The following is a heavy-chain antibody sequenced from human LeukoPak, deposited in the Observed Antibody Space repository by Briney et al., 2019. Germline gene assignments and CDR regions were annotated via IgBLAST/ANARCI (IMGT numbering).Heavy chain of an antibody. J-gene: IGHJ4*02. CDR3: ARDFLAAGDY. CDR2: ISSGGTKI. CDR1: GSIFSSYS. D-gene: IGHD6-13*01. V-gene: IGHV3-21*01. Sequence: PGGSLRLSCEASGSIFSSYSINWVRQAPGKGLEWVSSISSGGTKIYYADSVKGRFTISRDDVKKSVYLQMNSLRVEDTAVYYCARDFLAAGDYWGQGPQVTVSS.